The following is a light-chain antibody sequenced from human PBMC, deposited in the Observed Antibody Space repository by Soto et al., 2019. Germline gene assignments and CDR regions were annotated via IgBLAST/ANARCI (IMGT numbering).Light chain of an antibody. Sequence: EIVLTQSPATLSLSPGERATLSCRASQSVTYYLAWYQQKPGQAPRLLIYDASNRATGIPARFSGSGSGTDFTLTVSSLEPEDFAVYYCQQRGSWPLTFGGGTKVEIK. CDR2: DAS. V-gene: IGKV3-11*01. CDR3: QQRGSWPLT. J-gene: IGKJ4*01. CDR1: QSVTYY.